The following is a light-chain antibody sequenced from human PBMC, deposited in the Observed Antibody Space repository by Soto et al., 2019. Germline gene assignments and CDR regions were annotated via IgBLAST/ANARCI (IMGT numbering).Light chain of an antibody. CDR2: SNT. Sequence: QSVLTQPPSASGTPGQRVPISCSGRSSNIGSNTVNWYQQLPGTAPKLLISSNTQRPSGVPDRFSGSKSGTSASLAISGLQSEDEADYYCAAWDDSLNGPVFGGGTKLTVL. CDR3: AAWDDSLNGPV. V-gene: IGLV1-44*01. CDR1: SSNIGSNT. J-gene: IGLJ2*01.